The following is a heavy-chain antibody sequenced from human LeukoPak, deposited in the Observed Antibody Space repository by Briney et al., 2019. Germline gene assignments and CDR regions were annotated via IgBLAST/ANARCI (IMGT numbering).Heavy chain of an antibody. D-gene: IGHD5-12*01. Sequence: SETLSLTCAVYGGSFSGYYWSWIRQPPGKGLEWIGEIYHSGSTSYNPSLKSRVTISVDKSKNQFSLKLSSVTAADTAVYYCARDKSSGYAFDYWGQGTLVTVSS. CDR1: GGSFSGYY. CDR2: IYHSGST. CDR3: ARDKSSGYAFDY. J-gene: IGHJ4*02. V-gene: IGHV4-34*01.